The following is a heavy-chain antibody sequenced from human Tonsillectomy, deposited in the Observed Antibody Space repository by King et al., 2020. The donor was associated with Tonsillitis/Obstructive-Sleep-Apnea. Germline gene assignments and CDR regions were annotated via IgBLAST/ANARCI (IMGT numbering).Heavy chain of an antibody. V-gene: IGHV3-74*01. D-gene: IGHD2-15*01. Sequence: VQLVESGGGLVQPGGSLRLSCAASGFTFSSYWMHWVRQAPGKGLVWVSRIKNDGSSTSYADSVKGRFTISRDNAKNTLSLQMNSLRAEDTAVYYCARGDRVAQGNYAMDVWGQGTRVTVSS. J-gene: IGHJ6*02. CDR2: IKNDGSST. CDR1: GFTFSSYW. CDR3: ARGDRVAQGNYAMDV.